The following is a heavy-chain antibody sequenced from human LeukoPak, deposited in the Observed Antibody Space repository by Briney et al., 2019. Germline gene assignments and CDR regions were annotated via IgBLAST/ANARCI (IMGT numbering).Heavy chain of an antibody. D-gene: IGHD4-17*01. Sequence: GGSRRFSCASSGFTFSSYGMHWVRQAPGKGLKWVAVIWYDGSNKYYADSVKGRFTISIDNSKNTLYLQMNSLRAEDTAVYYCARDHGDNGGGDYWGQGTLVTVSS. V-gene: IGHV3-33*01. CDR1: GFTFSSYG. CDR3: ARDHGDNGGGDY. J-gene: IGHJ4*02. CDR2: IWYDGSNK.